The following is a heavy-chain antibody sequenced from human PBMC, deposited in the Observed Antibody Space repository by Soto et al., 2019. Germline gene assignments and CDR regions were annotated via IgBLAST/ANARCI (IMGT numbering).Heavy chain of an antibody. D-gene: IGHD1-7*01. V-gene: IGHV4-59*01. Sequence: SETLSLTCTVSGGSISSYYWSWIRQPPGKGLEWIGYIYYSGSTNYNPSLKSRVTISVDTSKNQFSLKLSSVTAADTAVYYCARVTGTEYYYYYYGMDVWGQGTMVTVSS. J-gene: IGHJ6*02. CDR3: ARVTGTEYYYYYYGMDV. CDR1: GGSISSYY. CDR2: IYYSGST.